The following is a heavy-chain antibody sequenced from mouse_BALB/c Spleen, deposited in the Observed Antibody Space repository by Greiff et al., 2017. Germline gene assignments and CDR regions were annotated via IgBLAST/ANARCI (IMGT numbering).Heavy chain of an antibody. D-gene: IGHD2-1*01. CDR1: GFTFSSYG. CDR3: AREEGNYDPWFAY. V-gene: IGHV5-6*01. CDR2: ISSGGSYT. Sequence: EVQLVESGGDLVKPGGSLKLSCAASGFTFSSYGMSWVRQTPDKRLEWVATISSGGSYTYYPDSVKGRFTISRDNAKNTLYLQMSSLKSEDTAMYYCAREEGNYDPWFAYWGQGTLVTVSA. J-gene: IGHJ3*01.